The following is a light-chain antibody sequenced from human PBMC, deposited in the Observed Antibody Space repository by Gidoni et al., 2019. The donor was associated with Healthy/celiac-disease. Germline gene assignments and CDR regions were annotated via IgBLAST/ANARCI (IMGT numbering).Light chain of an antibody. J-gene: IGLJ2*01. CDR2: DVS. V-gene: IGLV2-11*01. Sequence: QSALTQPRSVSGSPGQSVTISCTGTSSAVGGYNYVSWYQQHPGKAPKLMIYDVSKRPSGVPDRFSGSKSGNTASLTISGLQAEGEADYYCCSYAGSYTHVVFGGGTKLTVL. CDR3: CSYAGSYTHVV. CDR1: SSAVGGYNY.